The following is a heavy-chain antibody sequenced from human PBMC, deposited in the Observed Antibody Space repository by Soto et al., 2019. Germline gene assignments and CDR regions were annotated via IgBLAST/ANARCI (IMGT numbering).Heavy chain of an antibody. CDR1: GFNFGSYA. D-gene: IGHD5-18*01. CDR2: VSGSGSSP. CDR3: VKGKESGYRGAFDS. J-gene: IGHJ4*02. V-gene: IGHV3-23*01. Sequence: EEQLLESGGGLVQPGGSLRLSCAATGFNFGSYAMGWVRQAPGKGLEWVSGVSGSGSSPYYADSVKGRLTISKDKSKNTLYLDLNNLRSEDKAVYFCVKGKESGYRGAFDSWGQGTMVTVSS.